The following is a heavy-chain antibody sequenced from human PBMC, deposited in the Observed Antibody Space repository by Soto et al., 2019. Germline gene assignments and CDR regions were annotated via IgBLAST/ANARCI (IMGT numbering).Heavy chain of an antibody. CDR3: ARDPGDYYDSSGYYRLNWFDP. CDR1: GGTFSRYA. CDR2: IIPILGIA. Sequence: EASVKVSCKASGGTFSRYASSWVRQAPGQGLEWMGRIIPILGIANYAQKFQGRVTITAEKSTSKAYMELSSLRSEDTAVYYCARDPGDYYDSSGYYRLNWFDPWGQGTLVTVSS. J-gene: IGHJ5*02. V-gene: IGHV1-69*04. D-gene: IGHD3-22*01.